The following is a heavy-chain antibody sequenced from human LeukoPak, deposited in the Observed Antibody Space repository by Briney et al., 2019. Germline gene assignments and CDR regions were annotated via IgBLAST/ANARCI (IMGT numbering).Heavy chain of an antibody. V-gene: IGHV3-23*01. CDR1: GFTFSSYA. CDR2: ISGSGDGT. Sequence: PGGSLRLSCAASGFTFSSYAMSWVRQAPGKRLEWVSGISGSGDGTYYADSVKGQFTISRDNSKNTLYLQMNSLRVEDTAMYYCISQMSLNSSWPYWGQGTLVTVSS. CDR3: ISQMSLNSSWPY. D-gene: IGHD6-13*01. J-gene: IGHJ4*02.